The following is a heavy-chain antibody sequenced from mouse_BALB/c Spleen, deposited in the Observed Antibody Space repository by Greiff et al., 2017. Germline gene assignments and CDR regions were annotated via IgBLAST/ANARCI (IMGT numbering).Heavy chain of an antibody. D-gene: IGHD2-1*01. CDR1: GFTFSSFG. J-gene: IGHJ4*01. V-gene: IGHV5-17*02. Sequence: EVQLVESGGGLVQPGGSRKLSCAASGFTFSSFGMHWVRQAPEKGLEWVAYISSGSSTIYYADTVKGRFTISRDNPKNTLFLQMTSLRSEDTAMYYCARGGIYYGNYAYAMDYWGQGTPVTVSS. CDR2: ISSGSSTI. CDR3: ARGGIYYGNYAYAMDY.